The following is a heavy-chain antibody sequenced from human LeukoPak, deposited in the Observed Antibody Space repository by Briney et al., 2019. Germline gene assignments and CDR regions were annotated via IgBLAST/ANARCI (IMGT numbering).Heavy chain of an antibody. CDR3: ARGQNYTSGYTVTELGSRYFDY. J-gene: IGHJ4*02. D-gene: IGHD5-18*01. V-gene: IGHV4-34*01. Sequence: SETLSLTCAVYGGSFSGYYWSWIRQPPGKGLEWIGEINHSGSTNYNPSLKSRVTISVDTSKNQFSLKLSSVTAADTAVYYCARGQNYTSGYTVTELGSRYFDYWGQGALVTVSS. CDR2: INHSGST. CDR1: GGSFSGYY.